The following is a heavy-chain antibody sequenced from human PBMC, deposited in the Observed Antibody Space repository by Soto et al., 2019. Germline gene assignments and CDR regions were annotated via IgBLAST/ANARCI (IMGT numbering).Heavy chain of an antibody. Sequence: GGSLRLSCAASGFTFSSYGMHWVRQAPGKGLEWVAVISYDGSNKYYADSVKGRFTISRDNSKNTLYLQMNSLRAEDTAVYYCAKFFKPWSLSSGCYSLSVDVWGKGTTVPVSS. CDR1: GFTFSSYG. J-gene: IGHJ6*04. CDR2: ISYDGSNK. D-gene: IGHD6-19*01. CDR3: AKFFKPWSLSSGCYSLSVDV. V-gene: IGHV3-30*18.